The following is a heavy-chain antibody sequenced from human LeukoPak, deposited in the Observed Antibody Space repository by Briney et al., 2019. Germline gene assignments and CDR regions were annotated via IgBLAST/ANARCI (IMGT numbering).Heavy chain of an antibody. CDR2: ISAYNGNT. J-gene: IGHJ6*03. CDR3: ARGGSYSYYYYYYMDV. Sequence: ASVKVSCKASGYTFTSYGISWVRRAPGQGLEWMGWISAYNGNTNYAQKLQGRVTMTTDTSMSTAYMELRSLRSDDTAVYYCARGGSYSYYYYYYMDVWGKGTTVTVSS. D-gene: IGHD1-26*01. V-gene: IGHV1-18*01. CDR1: GYTFTSYG.